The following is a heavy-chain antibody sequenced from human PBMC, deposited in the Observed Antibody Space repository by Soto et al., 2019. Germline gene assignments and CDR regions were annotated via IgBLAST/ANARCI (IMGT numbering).Heavy chain of an antibody. Sequence: QVQLQESGPGLVKPSETLSLTCTVSGGSISSYYWSWIRQPPGKGLEWIGYIYYSGSTNYYPSLKSRVTISVVTSKNQLSLKLSSVTAADTAVYYCARRYGYYFDYRGQGTLVTVSS. CDR2: IYYSGST. D-gene: IGHD4-17*01. V-gene: IGHV4-59*08. CDR3: ARRYGYYFDY. J-gene: IGHJ4*02. CDR1: GGSISSYY.